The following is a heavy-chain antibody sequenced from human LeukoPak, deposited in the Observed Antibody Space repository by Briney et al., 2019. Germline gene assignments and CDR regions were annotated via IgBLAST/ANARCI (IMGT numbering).Heavy chain of an antibody. D-gene: IGHD3-16*02. Sequence: SETLSLTCTVSGVSISSSSYYWGWIRQPPGKGLEWIGSIYYSGCTHYNPSLKSRVTISLDTSNNQFSLKLSSVTAADSAVYYRARGVENDYVWGSYRYTGAIYFDYWGQGTLVTVSS. CDR3: ARGVENDYVWGSYRYTGAIYFDY. CDR1: GVSISSSSYY. CDR2: IYYSGCT. V-gene: IGHV4-39*01. J-gene: IGHJ4*02.